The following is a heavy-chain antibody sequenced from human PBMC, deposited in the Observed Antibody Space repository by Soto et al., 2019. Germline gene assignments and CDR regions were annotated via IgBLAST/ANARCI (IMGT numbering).Heavy chain of an antibody. CDR1: GFTFSTYW. V-gene: IGHV3-7*01. Sequence: GGSLRLSCSASGFTFSTYWMTWVRQAPGKWLESVANIKQDGSDKYYVDSVKGRFTISRDNPENTLFLHMNSPRADDTAVYYCAIARVADSSLDHWGQGXLVTVYS. J-gene: IGHJ4*01. D-gene: IGHD3-3*01. CDR3: AIARVADSSLDH. CDR2: IKQDGSDK.